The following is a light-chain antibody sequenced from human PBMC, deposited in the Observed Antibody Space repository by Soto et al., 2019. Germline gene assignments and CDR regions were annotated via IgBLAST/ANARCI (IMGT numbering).Light chain of an antibody. V-gene: IGKV3-20*01. J-gene: IGKJ3*01. Sequence: EIVLTQSPGTLSLSPGDGATLSCWASQTINSNYLAWYQRKPGQGPRLLIYDASSRAAGIPDRFSGSGSGTDFTLTITRLEPEDFAVYYCHQYGSSPFTFGPGTTVDIK. CDR1: QTINSNY. CDR2: DAS. CDR3: HQYGSSPFT.